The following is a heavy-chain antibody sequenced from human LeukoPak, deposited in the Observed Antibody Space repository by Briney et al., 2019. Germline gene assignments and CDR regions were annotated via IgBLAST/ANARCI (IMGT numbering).Heavy chain of an antibody. Sequence: GGSLRLSCAASGFTFSSYEMNWVRQAPGKGLEWVSYISRSGRTIYYADSVKGRFTIFRDNAKNSLYLQMNSLRAEDTAVYYCARNDGFDYWGQGTLVTVSS. V-gene: IGHV3-48*03. CDR2: ISRSGRTI. D-gene: IGHD1-1*01. J-gene: IGHJ4*02. CDR3: ARNDGFDY. CDR1: GFTFSSYE.